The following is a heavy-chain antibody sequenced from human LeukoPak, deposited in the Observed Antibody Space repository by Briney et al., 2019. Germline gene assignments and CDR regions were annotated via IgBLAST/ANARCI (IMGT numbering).Heavy chain of an antibody. D-gene: IGHD1-26*01. J-gene: IGHJ6*03. CDR3: AKDALSGSYFYYYYYMDV. Sequence: GGSLRLSCVASGFTVSSYYVSWVRQAPGKGLEWVSVIYSGDSTYYADSVKGRFTISRDNSKNTLYLQMNSLRAEDTAVYYCAKDALSGSYFYYYYYMDVWGKGTTVTVSS. V-gene: IGHV3-53*01. CDR2: IYSGDST. CDR1: GFTVSSYY.